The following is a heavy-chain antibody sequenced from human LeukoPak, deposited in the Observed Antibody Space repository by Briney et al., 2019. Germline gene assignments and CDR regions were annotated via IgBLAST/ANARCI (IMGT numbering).Heavy chain of an antibody. CDR1: GGSISIYY. CDR2: IYNSGST. V-gene: IGHV4-59*01. Sequence: SETLSHTRTVSGGSISIYYWSWVRQPPGKGLEWIGYIYNSGSTIYNPSLKSRATISVDTSKNQFSLRLSSVTAVDTAVYYCVRDRELNYWGQGTLVTVSS. CDR3: VRDRELNY. D-gene: IGHD1-26*01. J-gene: IGHJ4*02.